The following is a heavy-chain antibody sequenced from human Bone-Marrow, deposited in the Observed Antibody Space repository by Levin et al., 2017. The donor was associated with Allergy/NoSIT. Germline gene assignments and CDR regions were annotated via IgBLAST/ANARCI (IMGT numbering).Heavy chain of an antibody. CDR1: GFTFSDHY. CDR3: ARSGFCRGGTCYYFDS. V-gene: IGHV3-72*01. J-gene: IGHJ4*02. CDR2: IRNKVISVII. Sequence: SCAASGFTFSDHYMDWVRQAPGKGLEWVGRIRNKVISVIIVSFSSFPFSFTISRDDSSNSLYLLTNSLKTEDTAVYFCARSGFCRGGTCYYFDSWGQGTLVTVSS. D-gene: IGHD2-15*01.